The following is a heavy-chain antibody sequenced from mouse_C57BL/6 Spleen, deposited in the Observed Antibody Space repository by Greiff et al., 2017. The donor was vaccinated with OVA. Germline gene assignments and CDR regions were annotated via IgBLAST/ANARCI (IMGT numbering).Heavy chain of an antibody. J-gene: IGHJ4*01. CDR2: ISSGGSYT. CDR3: AIGGYSDYVAGGMDY. D-gene: IGHD2-13*01. Sequence: EVKLVESGGDLVKPGGSLKLSCAASGFTFSSYGMSWVRQTPDKRLEWVATISSGGSYTYYPDSVKGRFTISRDNAKNTLYLQMSSLKAEDTAMYYCAIGGYSDYVAGGMDYWGQGTSVTVSS. V-gene: IGHV5-6*01. CDR1: GFTFSSYG.